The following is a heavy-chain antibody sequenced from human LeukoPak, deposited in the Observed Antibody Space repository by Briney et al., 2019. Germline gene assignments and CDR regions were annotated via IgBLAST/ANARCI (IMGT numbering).Heavy chain of an antibody. CDR3: AKISMITFGGVIYYFDY. CDR2: ISGSGGST. CDR1: GFTFSGYA. D-gene: IGHD3-16*02. J-gene: IGHJ4*02. V-gene: IGHV3-23*01. Sequence: PPGGSLRLSCAASGFTFSGYAMSWVRQAPGKVLEWVSAISGSGGSTYYADSVKGRFTISRDNSKNTLYLRMNSLRAEDTAVYYCAKISMITFGGVIYYFDYWGQGTLVTVSS.